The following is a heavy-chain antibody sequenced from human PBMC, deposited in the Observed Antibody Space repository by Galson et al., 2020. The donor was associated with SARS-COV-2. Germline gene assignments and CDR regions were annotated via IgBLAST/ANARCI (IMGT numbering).Heavy chain of an antibody. CDR3: ARDWLRGGYYFLGDV. CDR1: GYTFTSYG. J-gene: IGHJ6*02. V-gene: IGHV1-18*01. D-gene: IGHD1-26*01. CDR2: ISAYNGNT. Sequence: ASVRVSCKASGYTFTSYGISWVRQAPGQGLEWMGWISAYNGNTNYAQKLQGRVTMTTDTSTSTAYMELRSLRSDDTAVYYCARDWLRGGYYFLGDVCGQGRAATVSS.